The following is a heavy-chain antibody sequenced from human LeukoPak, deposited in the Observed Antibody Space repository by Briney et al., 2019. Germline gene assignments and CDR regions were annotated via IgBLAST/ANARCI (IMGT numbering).Heavy chain of an antibody. J-gene: IGHJ5*02. CDR3: ARVEESGYDYRGWFDP. CDR2: IYYTGNT. D-gene: IGHD5-12*01. Sequence: SETLSLTCTVSGGSISNSNYYWGWLRQPPRKGLECIGTIYYTGNTYYNPSLKSRVTISVDTSNNHFSLTLSSVTAADTAVYYCARVEESGYDYRGWFDPWGQGTLVTVSS. V-gene: IGHV4-39*07. CDR1: GGSISNSNYY.